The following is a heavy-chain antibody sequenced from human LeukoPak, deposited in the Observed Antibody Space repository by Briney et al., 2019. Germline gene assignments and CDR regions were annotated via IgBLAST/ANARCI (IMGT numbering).Heavy chain of an antibody. V-gene: IGHV3-21*01. D-gene: IGHD1-26*01. CDR2: LSSGSTYI. Sequence: NPGGSLRLSCAASGFTFSTYSMNWVRQAPGKGLEWVSSLSSGSTYIYYADSVKGRFTISRDNAKNSLYLQMNSLRVEDTAVYYCARTYSGRSRSYMDIWGKGTTVTVSS. CDR1: GFTFSTYS. CDR3: ARTYSGRSRSYMDI. J-gene: IGHJ6*03.